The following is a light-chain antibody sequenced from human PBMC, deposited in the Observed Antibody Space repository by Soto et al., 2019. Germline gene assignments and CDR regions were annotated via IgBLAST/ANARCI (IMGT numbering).Light chain of an antibody. CDR3: SSYTSTSTLV. CDR2: EGG. J-gene: IGLJ2*01. Sequence: QSALTQPASVSGSPGQSITISCTGSSSAVGSYRFVSWYQHHPGKVPKLIIYEGGKRPSGVSNRFSGSKSGNTASLTISGLQAEDEADYYCSSYTSTSTLVFGGGTKLTVL. CDR1: SSAVGSYRF. V-gene: IGLV2-14*02.